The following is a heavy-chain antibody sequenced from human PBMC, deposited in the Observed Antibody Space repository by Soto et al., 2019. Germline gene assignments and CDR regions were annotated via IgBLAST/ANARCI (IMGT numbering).Heavy chain of an antibody. V-gene: IGHV3-30-3*01. CDR3: ARAFLRPGSPENAFDL. CDR1: GFTFSRHA. D-gene: IGHD3-10*01. CDR2: ISNDGATK. J-gene: IGHJ3*01. Sequence: QVQLVESGGGVVQPGESLRVSSSGSGFTFSRHALHWVRQAPGKGLEWLAVISNDGATKYYADSVRGRFTISRDNSKNTVSLQMHSLRSEDTAVYYCARAFLRPGSPENAFDLWGQGTMVTVSS.